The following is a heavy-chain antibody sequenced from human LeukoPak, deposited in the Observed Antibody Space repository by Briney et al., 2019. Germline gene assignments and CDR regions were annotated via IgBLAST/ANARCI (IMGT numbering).Heavy chain of an antibody. V-gene: IGHV3-48*01. CDR1: GFTFSTYS. CDR2: ISSSSSTI. CDR3: VRGARFGNPPTETYYFDY. Sequence: PGGSLRLSCAASGFTFSTYSMNWVRQAPGKGLEWVSYISSSSSTIYYVDSVKGRFTISRDNAKNSLYLQMNSLRAEDTAVYYCVRGARFGNPPTETYYFDYWGQGTLVTVSS. J-gene: IGHJ4*02. D-gene: IGHD3-10*01.